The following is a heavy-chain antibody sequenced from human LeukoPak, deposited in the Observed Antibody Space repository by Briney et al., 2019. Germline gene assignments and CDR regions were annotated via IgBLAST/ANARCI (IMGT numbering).Heavy chain of an antibody. CDR1: GYTFTSYA. J-gene: IGHJ4*02. Sequence: ASVKVSCKASGYTFTSYAMHWVRQAPGQRREWMGWSNAGNGNTKYSQEFQGRVTITRDTSASTAYMELSSLRSEDMAVYYCARGGWYDSSGYLDYWGQGTLVTVSS. CDR3: ARGGWYDSSGYLDY. CDR2: SNAGNGNT. D-gene: IGHD3-22*01. V-gene: IGHV1-3*02.